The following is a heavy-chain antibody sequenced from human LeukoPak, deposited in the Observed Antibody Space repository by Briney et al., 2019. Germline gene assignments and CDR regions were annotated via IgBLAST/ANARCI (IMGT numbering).Heavy chain of an antibody. J-gene: IGHJ4*02. CDR3: ARNYYDNNGYKYAFDY. CDR1: GGSISSYY. V-gene: IGHV4-4*07. CDR2: IYTSGNT. Sequence: SETLSLTCTVSGGSISSYYWSWIRQPAGKGLEWIGRIYTSGNTNYNPSLKSRVTMSVDTSKNQFSLKLSSVTAADTAVYYCARNYYDNNGYKYAFDYWGQGTLVTVSS. D-gene: IGHD3-22*01.